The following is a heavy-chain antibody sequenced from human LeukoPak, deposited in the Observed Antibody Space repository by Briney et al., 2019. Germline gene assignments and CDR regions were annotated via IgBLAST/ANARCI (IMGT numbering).Heavy chain of an antibody. J-gene: IGHJ3*02. V-gene: IGHV4-34*01. Sequence: SETLSLTCAVYGGSFSGYYWSWIRQPPGKGLEWIGEINHSGSTNYNPSLKSRVTISVDTSKNQFSLKLSSVTAADTAVYYCARDYCSSTSCYISGAFDIWGQGTMVTVSS. CDR1: GGSFSGYY. CDR2: INHSGST. CDR3: ARDYCSSTSCYISGAFDI. D-gene: IGHD2-2*02.